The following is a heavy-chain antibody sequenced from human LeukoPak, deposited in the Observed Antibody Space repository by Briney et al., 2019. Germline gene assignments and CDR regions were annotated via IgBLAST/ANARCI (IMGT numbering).Heavy chain of an antibody. CDR2: INPNSGGT. J-gene: IGHJ4*02. Sequence: ASVKVSCKASGGTFSSYAISWVRQAPGQGLEWMGWINPNSGGTNYAQKFQGRVTMTRDTSISTAYMELSRLRSDDTAVHYCARDPEEEMADYWGQGTLVTVSS. D-gene: IGHD5-24*01. CDR1: GGTFSSYA. CDR3: ARDPEEEMADY. V-gene: IGHV1-2*02.